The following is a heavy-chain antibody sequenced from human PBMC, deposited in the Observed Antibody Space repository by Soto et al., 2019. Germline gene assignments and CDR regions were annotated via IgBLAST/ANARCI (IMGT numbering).Heavy chain of an antibody. CDR3: TSDREGYFDE. CDR1: GFTFGDYA. CDR2: IRSKAYGGTT. Sequence: SLRLSFAASGFTFGDYAMSWFRQAPGKGLEWVGFIRSKAYGGTTEYAASVKGRFTISRDDSKSIAYLQMNSLKTEDTAGEYCTSDREGYFDEWGQGTLVTVYS. D-gene: IGHD1-26*01. J-gene: IGHJ4*02. V-gene: IGHV3-49*03.